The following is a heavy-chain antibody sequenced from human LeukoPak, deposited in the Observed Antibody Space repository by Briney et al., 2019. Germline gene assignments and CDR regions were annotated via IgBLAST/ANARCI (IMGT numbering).Heavy chain of an antibody. V-gene: IGHV3-9*01. CDR1: GFTFDDYV. J-gene: IGHJ6*02. Sequence: GRSLRLSCAASGFTFDDYVMRWVRQAPGRGLEWVSGISRNGANIGYADSVKGRFTISRDNAKDSLYLQMNSLRTEDTALYYCARDFCTGCNYYFYGMDVWGRGPTVSVSS. D-gene: IGHD2-2*01. CDR2: ISRNGANI. CDR3: ARDFCTGCNYYFYGMDV.